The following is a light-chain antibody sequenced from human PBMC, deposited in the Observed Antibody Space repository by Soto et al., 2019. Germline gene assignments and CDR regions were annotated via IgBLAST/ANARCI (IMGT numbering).Light chain of an antibody. Sequence: QSVLTQPASVSGSPGQSITISCTGTTSEIGGYHFVSWYQQHPGKAPKLMIYDVSNRPSGVSNRFSGFKSGNTASLTISGFQAEDEADYYCSSYRSSNTPFVFGTGTKVTVL. CDR2: DVS. CDR1: TSEIGGYHF. CDR3: SSYRSSNTPFV. J-gene: IGLJ1*01. V-gene: IGLV2-14*01.